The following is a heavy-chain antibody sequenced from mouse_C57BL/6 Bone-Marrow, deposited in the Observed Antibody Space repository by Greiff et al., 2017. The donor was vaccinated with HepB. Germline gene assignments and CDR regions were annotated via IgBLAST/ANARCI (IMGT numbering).Heavy chain of an antibody. D-gene: IGHD1-1*01. J-gene: IGHJ3*01. CDR1: GFTFSSYT. CDR3: VSRAFAY. CDR2: ISGGGGNT. Sequence: EVNLVESGGGLVKPGGSLKLSCAASGFTFSSYTMSWVRQTPEKRLEWVATISGGGGNTYYPDSVKGRFTISRDNAKNTLYLQLSSLRSEDAALYYCVSRAFAYWGQGTLVTVSA. V-gene: IGHV5-9*01.